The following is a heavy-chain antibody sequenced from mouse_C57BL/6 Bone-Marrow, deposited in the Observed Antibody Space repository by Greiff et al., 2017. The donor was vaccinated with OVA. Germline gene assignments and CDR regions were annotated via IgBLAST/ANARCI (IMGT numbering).Heavy chain of an antibody. CDR3: ARFTTWYFDV. D-gene: IGHD1-1*01. J-gene: IGHJ1*03. V-gene: IGHV5-4*03. Sequence: EVKLVESGGGLVKPGGSLKLSCAASGFTFSSSAMSWVRQTPEKRLEWVATISDGGSYTYYPDNVKGRFTISRDNAKNNLYLQMSHLKSEDTAMYYCARFTTWYFDVWGTGTTVTVSS. CDR2: ISDGGSYT. CDR1: GFTFSSSA.